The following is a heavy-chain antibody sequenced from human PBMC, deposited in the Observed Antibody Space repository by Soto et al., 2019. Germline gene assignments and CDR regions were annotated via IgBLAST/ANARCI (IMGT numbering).Heavy chain of an antibody. CDR2: IWYDGSNK. Sequence: GGSLRLSCAASGFTFSSYGMHWVRQAPGKGLEWVAVIWYDGSNKYYADSVKGRFTISRDNSKNTLYLQMNNLRAEDTAVYYCARVATTYYYDSSDIDYWGQGTLVTVSS. CDR1: GFTFSSYG. CDR3: ARVATTYYYDSSDIDY. J-gene: IGHJ4*02. D-gene: IGHD3-22*01. V-gene: IGHV3-33*01.